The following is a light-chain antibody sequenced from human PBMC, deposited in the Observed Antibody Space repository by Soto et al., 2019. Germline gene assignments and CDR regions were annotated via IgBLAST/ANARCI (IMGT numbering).Light chain of an antibody. CDR2: DVS. Sequence: DIQMTQSPPTLSASVGDRFTITCRAIQSINSWLAWYQQRPGKAPNLLIYDVSSLESGVPSRFSGSGSGTEFTLTISSLQPDDFATYYCQQYTNYPWTFGQGTKVEIK. CDR1: QSINSW. CDR3: QQYTNYPWT. V-gene: IGKV1-5*01. J-gene: IGKJ1*01.